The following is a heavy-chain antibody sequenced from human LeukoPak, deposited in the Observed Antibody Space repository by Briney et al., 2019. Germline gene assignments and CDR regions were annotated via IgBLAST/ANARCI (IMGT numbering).Heavy chain of an antibody. V-gene: IGHV1-18*01. J-gene: IGHJ4*02. CDR2: ISAYNGDT. Sequence: ASVKVPCKASGYTFTSYGISGVRQAPGQGLEWMGWISAYNGDTNYAQKLQGRVTMTTDTSTSTAYMELRSLRSDDTAVYYCARPAARRWEADYWGQGTLVTVSS. CDR1: GYTFTSYG. D-gene: IGHD6-6*01. CDR3: ARPAARRWEADY.